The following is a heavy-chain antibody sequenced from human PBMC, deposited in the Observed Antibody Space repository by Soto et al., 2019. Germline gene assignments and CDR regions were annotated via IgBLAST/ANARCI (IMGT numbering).Heavy chain of an antibody. CDR3: ARQAGSRGNYYYYGMDV. V-gene: IGHV4-39*01. CDR1: VVAIISSSDD. J-gene: IGHJ6*02. Sequence: SETLSLTCTVSVVAIISSSDDCGWLRQAPGKRLEWIGSIYYSGSTYYNPSIKSRVTISVDTSKNQFSLKLSSVTAADTAVYYCARQAGSRGNYYYYGMDVWGQGTTVTVSS. D-gene: IGHD2-15*01. CDR2: IYYSGST.